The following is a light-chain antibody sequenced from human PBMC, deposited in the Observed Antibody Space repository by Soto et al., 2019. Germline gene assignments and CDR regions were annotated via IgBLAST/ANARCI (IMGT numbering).Light chain of an antibody. V-gene: IGKV3-20*01. CDR1: QSVSSSY. CDR2: GAS. Sequence: EIVLTQSPGTLSLSPGERATLSCRASQSVSSSYLAWYQQKPGQAPRLLIYGASSRATGIPDRFSGSGSGTDFTLTISRLEPEDFSVYYCQQYGSTPNTFGQGT. J-gene: IGKJ1*01. CDR3: QQYGSTPNT.